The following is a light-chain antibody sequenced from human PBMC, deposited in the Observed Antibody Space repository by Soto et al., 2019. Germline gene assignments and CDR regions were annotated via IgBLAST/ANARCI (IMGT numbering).Light chain of an antibody. CDR3: GTWDSSLSAAV. V-gene: IGLV1-51*01. CDR2: DNN. J-gene: IGLJ1*01. Sequence: QCVLTQPPSVSAAPGRKVTISCTESSSNIGNNYVSWYQQLPGTAPKLLIYDNNKRPSGIPDRFSGSKSGTSATLGITGLQTGDEADYYCGTWDSSLSAAVFGTGTKVTVL. CDR1: SSNIGNNY.